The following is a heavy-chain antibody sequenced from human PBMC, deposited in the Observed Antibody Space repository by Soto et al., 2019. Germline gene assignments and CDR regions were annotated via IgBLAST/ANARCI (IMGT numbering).Heavy chain of an antibody. CDR2: IYYSGST. Sequence: LSLTCTLSGGLTSRGEYYWRGIREPPAEGLEGIGYIYYSGSTYYNTSPKRRVTISVDTSQNQSSLKLSSVTAADTAVYYSAQTSSGIPRGAFDNWGQGTLVTVSS. D-gene: IGHD5-12*01. CDR1: GGLTSRGEYY. CDR3: AQTSSGIPRGAFDN. V-gene: IGHV4-30-4*01. J-gene: IGHJ3*02.